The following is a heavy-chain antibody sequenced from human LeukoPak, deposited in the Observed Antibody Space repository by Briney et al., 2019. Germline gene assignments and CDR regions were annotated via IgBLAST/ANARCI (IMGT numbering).Heavy chain of an antibody. J-gene: IGHJ4*02. Sequence: GASVKVSCKASGYTFTGYYMHWVRQAPGQGLEWMGRINPNSGGTNYAQKFRGRVTMTRDTSISTAYMELSRLRSDDTAVYYCARDGGIVGATLYYFDYWGQGTLVTVSS. CDR2: INPNSGGT. D-gene: IGHD1-26*01. CDR1: GYTFTGYY. V-gene: IGHV1-2*06. CDR3: ARDGGIVGATLYYFDY.